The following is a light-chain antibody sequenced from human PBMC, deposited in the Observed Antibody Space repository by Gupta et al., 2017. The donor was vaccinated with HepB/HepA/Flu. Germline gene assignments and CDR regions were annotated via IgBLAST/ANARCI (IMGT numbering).Light chain of an antibody. V-gene: IGKV4-1*01. J-gene: IGKJ1*01. CDR2: WVS. Sequence: DIVMTQSPDSLAVSLGERATINCKSSQSVLYSSNNKNYLAWYQQKPGQPPKLLIYWVSTRESGVPDRFSGSGSGTDFTLTISSLQAEDAAVYYCQQYYSTPQTFGQGTKVEIK. CDR3: QQYYSTPQT. CDR1: QSVLYSSNNKNY.